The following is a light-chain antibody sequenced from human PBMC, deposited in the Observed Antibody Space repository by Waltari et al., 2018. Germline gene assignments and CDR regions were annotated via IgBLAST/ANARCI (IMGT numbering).Light chain of an antibody. Sequence: QSALTQPASVSGSPGQSITISCTGTSSDVGSFNLVSWYQQYPGKAPKLLIYEGTKRPCGVSHRCSGSKSGNPASLTISVLQADDEAYYRCCSSASRPWVFGGGTKVTVL. V-gene: IGLV2-23*01. J-gene: IGLJ3*02. CDR1: SSDVGSFNL. CDR2: EGT. CDR3: CSSASRPWV.